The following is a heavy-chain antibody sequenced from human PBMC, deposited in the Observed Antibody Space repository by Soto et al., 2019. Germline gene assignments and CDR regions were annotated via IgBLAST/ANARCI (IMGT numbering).Heavy chain of an antibody. CDR1: GYTFHMFG. D-gene: IGHD4-17*01. J-gene: IGHJ4*02. Sequence: QGQLVQSGAEVKKPGASVKVSCKASGYTFHMFGDTWVRQAPGQGLEWGGRISAYDGNTAYRKNFQGRLSLSTDTTTSTAYMELRSLTSDDTAVYFRARTRRLYLNDDPCDYGASMEDYWGQGTLLSVSS. CDR3: ARTRRLYLNDDPCDYGASMEDY. V-gene: IGHV1-18*01. CDR2: ISAYDGNT.